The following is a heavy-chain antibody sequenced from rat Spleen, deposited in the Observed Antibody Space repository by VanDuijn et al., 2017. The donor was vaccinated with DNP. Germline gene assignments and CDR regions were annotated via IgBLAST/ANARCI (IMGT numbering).Heavy chain of an antibody. CDR1: GFTFNKYW. J-gene: IGHJ2*01. CDR3: ARMYYGYSDY. V-gene: IGHV5-31*01. D-gene: IGHD1-9*01. CDR2: ITSSGGST. Sequence: EVQLVESGGDLVQPGRSLKLSCVASGFTFNKYWMTWIRQVPGKGLEWIASITSSGGSTYYPDSVKGRFTISRDNAKNTLYLQMDSLRSEETATYYCARMYYGYSDYWGQGVMVTVSS.